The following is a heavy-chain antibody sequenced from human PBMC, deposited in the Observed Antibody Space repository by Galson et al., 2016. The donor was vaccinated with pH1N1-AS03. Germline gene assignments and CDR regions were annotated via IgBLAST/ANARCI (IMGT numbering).Heavy chain of an antibody. J-gene: IGHJ5*02. CDR3: VRVSPQARNFPAQGWFDP. Sequence: SVKVSCKASGGSFSSSAIMWVRQAPGQGLEWMGGIIPFFGTGNYAKKFQGRVTITADASTTTVHMELSRLRSEDTAMYYYVRVSPQARNFPAQGWFDPWGQGTLVTVSS. CDR1: GGSFSSSA. D-gene: IGHD2/OR15-2a*01. CDR2: IIPFFGTG. V-gene: IGHV1-69*13.